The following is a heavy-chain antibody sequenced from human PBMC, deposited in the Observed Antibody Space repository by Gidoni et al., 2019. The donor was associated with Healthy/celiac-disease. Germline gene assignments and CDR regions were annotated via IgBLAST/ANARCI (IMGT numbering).Heavy chain of an antibody. CDR2: IIPILGIA. CDR1: GGTFGSYA. V-gene: IGHV1-69*04. J-gene: IGHJ3*02. Sequence: QVQLVQSGAEVKKPESWVKVSCKASGGTFGSYAISWVRQAPGQGLEWMGRIIPILGIADYAQKFQGRVTITAEKSTSTAYMELSSLRSEDTAVYYCASEGYSSSSGDAFDIWGQVTMVTVSS. CDR3: ASEGYSSSSGDAFDI. D-gene: IGHD6-6*01.